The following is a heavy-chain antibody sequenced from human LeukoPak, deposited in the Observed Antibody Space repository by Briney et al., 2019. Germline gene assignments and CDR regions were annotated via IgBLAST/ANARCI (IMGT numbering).Heavy chain of an antibody. D-gene: IGHD2-15*01. CDR3: ARGGPYCSGGSCYPYYFDY. CDR1: GGTFSSYA. J-gene: IGHJ4*02. V-gene: IGHV1-69*13. Sequence: GASVKVSCKAPGGTFSSYAISWVRQAPGQGLEWMGGIIPIFGTANYAQKFQGRVTITADESTSTAYMELSSLRSEDTAVYYCARGGPYCSGGSCYPYYFDYWGQGTLVTVSS. CDR2: IIPIFGTA.